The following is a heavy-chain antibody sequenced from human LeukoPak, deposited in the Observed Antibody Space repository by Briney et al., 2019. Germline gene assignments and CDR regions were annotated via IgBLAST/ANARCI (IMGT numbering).Heavy chain of an antibody. J-gene: IGHJ6*02. CDR1: GGSISSSSYY. D-gene: IGHD3-16*01. Sequence: SETLSLTYTVSGGSISSSSYYWGWIRQPPGKGLEWIGSIYYSGSTYYNPSLKSRVTMSVDTSKNQFSLKLSSVTAADTAVYYCARERLGDTFPPFYYYYYGMDVWGQGTTVTVSS. CDR3: ARERLGDTFPPFYYYYYGMDV. CDR2: IYYSGST. V-gene: IGHV4-39*07.